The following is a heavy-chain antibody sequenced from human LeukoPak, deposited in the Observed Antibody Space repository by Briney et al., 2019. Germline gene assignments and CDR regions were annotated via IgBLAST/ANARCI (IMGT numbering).Heavy chain of an antibody. D-gene: IGHD3-3*01. CDR1: GYTFTGYY. Sequence: ASVKVSCKASGYTFTGYYMHWVRQAPGQGLEWMGWINPNSGGTNYAQKFQGRVTMTRDTSISTAYMELSRLGSDDTAVYYCARDPRYYDFWSGQSYYYGMDVWGQGTTVTVSS. CDR3: ARDPRYYDFWSGQSYYYGMDV. J-gene: IGHJ6*02. CDR2: INPNSGGT. V-gene: IGHV1-2*02.